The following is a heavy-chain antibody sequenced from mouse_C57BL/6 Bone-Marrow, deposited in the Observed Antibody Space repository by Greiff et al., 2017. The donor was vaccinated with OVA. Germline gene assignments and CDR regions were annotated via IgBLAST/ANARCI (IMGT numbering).Heavy chain of an antibody. CDR3: ARPPYYGSSWFAY. Sequence: EVKLQESGGGLVKPGGSLTLSCAASGFTFSSYTMSWVRQTPEKRLEWVATISGGGGNTYYPDSVKGRFTISRDNAKNTLYLQMSSLRSEDTALYYCARPPYYGSSWFAYWGQGTLVTVSA. CDR2: ISGGGGNT. J-gene: IGHJ3*01. D-gene: IGHD1-1*01. CDR1: GFTFSSYT. V-gene: IGHV5-9*01.